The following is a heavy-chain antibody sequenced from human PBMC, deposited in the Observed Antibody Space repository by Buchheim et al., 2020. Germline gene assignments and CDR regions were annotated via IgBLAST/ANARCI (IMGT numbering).Heavy chain of an antibody. J-gene: IGHJ4*02. CDR3: ARSLRFLEWLVSGAEY. Sequence: QVQLVQSGAEVKKPGASVKVSCKASGYTFTSYYMHWVRQAPGQGLEWMGIINPSGGSTSHAQKFQGRVTMTRDTSTSTVYMELSSLRSEDTAVYYCARSLRFLEWLVSGAEYWGQGTL. CDR1: GYTFTSYY. D-gene: IGHD3-3*01. V-gene: IGHV1-46*01. CDR2: INPSGGST.